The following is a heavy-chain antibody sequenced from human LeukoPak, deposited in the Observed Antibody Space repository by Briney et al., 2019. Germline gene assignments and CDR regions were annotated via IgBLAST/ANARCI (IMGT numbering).Heavy chain of an antibody. J-gene: IGHJ6*02. CDR1: GGSISSYY. CDR3: AREKIQLWGGYYYYGMDV. D-gene: IGHD5-18*01. V-gene: IGHV4-59*01. CDR2: IYYSGST. Sequence: SETLSLTCTVSGGSISSYYWSWIRQPPGKGLEWIGYIYYSGSTNYNPSLKSRVTISVDTSKNQFSLKLSSVTAADTAVYYCAREKIQLWGGYYYYGMDVWGQGTTVTVSS.